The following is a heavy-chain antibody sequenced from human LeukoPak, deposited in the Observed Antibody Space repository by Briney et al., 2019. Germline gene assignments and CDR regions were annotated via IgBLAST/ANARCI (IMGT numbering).Heavy chain of an antibody. CDR3: ARLSAKSVAVAGAYGTDAFDI. V-gene: IGHV1-2*02. J-gene: IGHJ3*02. CDR1: GYIFTGYY. Sequence: ASVKVSCKASGYIFTGYYMHWVRQAPGQGLEWMGWINPNSGDTNYAQKFQGRVTMTRDTSISTAYMELSRLRSDDTAVYYCARLSAKSVAVAGAYGTDAFDIWGQGTMVTVSS. CDR2: INPNSGDT. D-gene: IGHD6-19*01.